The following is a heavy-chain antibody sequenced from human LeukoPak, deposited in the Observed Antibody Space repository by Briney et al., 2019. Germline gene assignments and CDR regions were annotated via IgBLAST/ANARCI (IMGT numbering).Heavy chain of an antibody. Sequence: PSETLSLTCTVSGGSISSSSYYWGWIRQPPGKGLEWIGSIYYSGSTYYNPSLKSRVTISVDTSENQFSLKLSSVTAADTAVYYCARVELGYCSSTSCHGYFDYWGQGTLVTVSS. D-gene: IGHD2-2*01. CDR1: GGSISSSSYY. V-gene: IGHV4-39*07. CDR2: IYYSGST. CDR3: ARVELGYCSSTSCHGYFDY. J-gene: IGHJ4*02.